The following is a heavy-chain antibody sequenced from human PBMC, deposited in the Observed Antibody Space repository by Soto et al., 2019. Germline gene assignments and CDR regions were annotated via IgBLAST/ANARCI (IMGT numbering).Heavy chain of an antibody. V-gene: IGHV3-30*18. CDR1: GFTFSSYV. J-gene: IGHJ6*02. D-gene: IGHD2-2*01. Sequence: QVQLVESGGGVVQPGRSLRLSCAASGFTFSSYVMHWVRQAPGKGLEWVAVISYDGSKKYYADSVKGRLTISRDNSKNTXYXXMNSLRREDTGVYYCAKGQHCSSTSCYFYYYGMDVWGQGTTVAVSS. CDR3: AKGQHCSSTSCYFYYYGMDV. CDR2: ISYDGSKK.